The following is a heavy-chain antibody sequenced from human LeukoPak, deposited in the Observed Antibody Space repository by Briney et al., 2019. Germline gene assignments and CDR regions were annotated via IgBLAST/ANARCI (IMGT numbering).Heavy chain of an antibody. CDR1: GGSFSGYY. Sequence: SETLSLTCAVYGGSFSGYYWSWIRQPPGKGLEWIGEINHSGSTNYNPSLKSRVTISVDTSKNQFSLKLSSVTAADTAVYYCARGLTYYYDSSGYYWHAFDIWGQGTMVTVSS. J-gene: IGHJ3*02. CDR3: ARGLTYYYDSSGYYWHAFDI. V-gene: IGHV4-34*01. D-gene: IGHD3-22*01. CDR2: INHSGST.